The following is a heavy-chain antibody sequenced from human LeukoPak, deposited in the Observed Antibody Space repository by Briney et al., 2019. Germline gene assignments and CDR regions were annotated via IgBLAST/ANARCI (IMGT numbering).Heavy chain of an antibody. V-gene: IGHV3-30-3*01. J-gene: IGHJ4*02. CDR3: AKDEGDY. CDR1: GFTFSSYA. CDR2: ISYDGSNK. Sequence: PGGSLRLSCAASGFTFSSYAMHWVRQAPGKGLEWVAVISYDGSNKYYADSVKGRFTISRDNSKNTLYLQMNSLRAEDTAVYYCAKDEGDYWGQGTLVTVSS.